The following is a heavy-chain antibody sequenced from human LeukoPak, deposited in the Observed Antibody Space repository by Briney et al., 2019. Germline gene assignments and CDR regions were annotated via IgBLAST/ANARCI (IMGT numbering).Heavy chain of an antibody. V-gene: IGHV1-2*02. Sequence: RASVKVSCKASGYTFTGYYMHWVRQAPGQGLEWMGWINPNSGGTNYAQKFQGRVTMTRDTSISTAYMELSRLRSDDTAVYYCARDTDYGGNPTTSFFDYWGQGTLVTVSS. CDR3: ARDTDYGGNPTTSFFDY. D-gene: IGHD4-23*01. J-gene: IGHJ4*02. CDR1: GYTFTGYY. CDR2: INPNSGGT.